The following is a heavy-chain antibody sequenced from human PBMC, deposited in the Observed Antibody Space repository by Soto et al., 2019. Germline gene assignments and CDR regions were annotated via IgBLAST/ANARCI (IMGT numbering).Heavy chain of an antibody. V-gene: IGHV1-24*01. CDR2: FDPEDGER. CDR3: ATARYNWFDP. CDR1: GYTLTELS. Sequence: GASVKISCKVSGYTLTELSMHWVRQAPGKELEGMGGFDPEDGERIYAQKFQGRVTMTEDTSTDTAYMELSSLRSEDTAVYDCATARYNWFDPWGQGTLVTVSS. J-gene: IGHJ5*02.